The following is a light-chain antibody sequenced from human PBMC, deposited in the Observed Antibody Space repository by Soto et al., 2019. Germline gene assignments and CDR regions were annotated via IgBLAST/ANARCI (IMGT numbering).Light chain of an antibody. CDR3: QQYGGSPRT. CDR2: DAS. CDR1: QSVSSGY. J-gene: IGKJ1*01. V-gene: IGKV3-20*01. Sequence: EIVLTQSPGTLSLSPGERGTLSCRASQSVSSGYLAWYQQKPGQAPRLLIYDASSRATDIPDRFSGSGSGTDFTLTISRLEPEDFAVYYCQQYGGSPRTFGQGTKVEIK.